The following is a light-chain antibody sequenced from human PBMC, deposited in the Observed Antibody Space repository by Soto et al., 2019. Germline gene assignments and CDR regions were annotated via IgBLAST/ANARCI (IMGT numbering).Light chain of an antibody. Sequence: QSALTQPASVSASPGQSITISCAGTSSAIGGYNYVSWYQRLPDKVPKLIIYEDTSRPSGGSHRFSGSKSGNTASLTISGLQAEDEGDYFCQAYDSSLTGPKVLFGGGTKSPS. CDR1: SSAIGGYNY. CDR2: EDT. CDR3: QAYDSSLTGPKVL. V-gene: IGLV2-14*03. J-gene: IGLJ2*01.